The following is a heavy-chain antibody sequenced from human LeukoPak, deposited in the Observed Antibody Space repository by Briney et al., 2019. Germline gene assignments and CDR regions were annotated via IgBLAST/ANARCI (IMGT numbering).Heavy chain of an antibody. Sequence: SETLSLTCTVSGGSISSYYWSWIRPPPGKGLEWSGYIYYSGSTNYNPSLKSRVTISVDTSKNQFSLKLSSVTAADTAVYYCARGFTFGGVIVDYWGQGTLVTVSS. D-gene: IGHD3-16*02. CDR3: ARGFTFGGVIVDY. J-gene: IGHJ4*02. CDR1: GGSISSYY. CDR2: IYYSGST. V-gene: IGHV4-59*01.